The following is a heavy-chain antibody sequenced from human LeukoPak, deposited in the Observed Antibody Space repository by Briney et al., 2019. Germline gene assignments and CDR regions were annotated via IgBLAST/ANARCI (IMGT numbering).Heavy chain of an antibody. J-gene: IGHJ6*02. Sequence: GGSLRLSCAASGFTFSSYWMNWVRQAPGKGLEWVSYITNGGSTIHHADSVKGRFTISRDNAKKTLYLQMNSLRAEDTAVYYCARSIGLTGGGVDVWGQGTTVTVSS. CDR2: ITNGGSTI. CDR1: GFTFSSYW. CDR3: ARSIGLTGGGVDV. D-gene: IGHD3-9*01. V-gene: IGHV3-48*04.